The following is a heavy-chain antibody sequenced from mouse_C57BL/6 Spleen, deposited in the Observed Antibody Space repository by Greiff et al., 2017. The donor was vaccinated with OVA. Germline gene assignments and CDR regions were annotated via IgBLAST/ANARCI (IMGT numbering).Heavy chain of an antibody. CDR3: ARSAQATYYFDY. CDR2: INPSNGGT. CDR1: GYTFTSYW. D-gene: IGHD3-2*02. Sequence: QVQLQQPGTELVKPGASVKLSCKASGYTFTSYWMHWVKQRPGQGLEWIGNINPSNGGTNYNEKFKSKATLTVDKPSSTAYMQLSSLTSEDSAVYYCARSAQATYYFDYWGQGTTLTVSS. J-gene: IGHJ2*01. V-gene: IGHV1-53*01.